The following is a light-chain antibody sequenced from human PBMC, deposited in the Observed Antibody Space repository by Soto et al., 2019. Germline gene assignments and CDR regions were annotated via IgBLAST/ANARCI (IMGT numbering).Light chain of an antibody. Sequence: EIVLTQSPGTLSLSPGERATLSCRASQSVSTNYLAWYQQKPGQAPRLVIYATSSRATGIPDRFSGSGSGTDFTLTISRLEPEDFAVYYWQQYAGSHLTFGGGTMLDIK. CDR1: QSVSTNY. V-gene: IGKV3-20*01. J-gene: IGKJ4*01. CDR3: QQYAGSHLT. CDR2: ATS.